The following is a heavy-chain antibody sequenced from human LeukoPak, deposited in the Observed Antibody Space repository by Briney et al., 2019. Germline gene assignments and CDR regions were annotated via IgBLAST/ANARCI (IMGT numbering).Heavy chain of an antibody. CDR1: GFIFSNNA. CDR2: ITASGDRT. D-gene: IGHD6-13*01. V-gene: IGHV3-23*01. CDR3: ARSTAASASDY. J-gene: IGHJ4*02. Sequence: GGSLRASCAAAGFIFSNNAMTWVRQAPGKGLEWVSSITASGDRTFNADSVKGRFTISRDNSKNTLYLLMNSLRAEDTALYYCARSTAASASDYWGQGTLVSVFS.